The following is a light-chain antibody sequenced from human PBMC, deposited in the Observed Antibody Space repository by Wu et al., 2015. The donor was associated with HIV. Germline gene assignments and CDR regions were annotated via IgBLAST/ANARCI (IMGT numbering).Light chain of an antibody. CDR3: QQRFTWPVT. J-gene: IGKJ5*01. Sequence: TLALSPGKEHPLLQGQSEINRHLAWYHKNLGQXPRLLIYDTSNRATGIPARFSGSGSGTDFSLTISSLEADDFTIYYCQQRFTWPVTFGQGTRLEFK. V-gene: IGKV3-11*01. CDR1: EINRH. CDR2: DTS.